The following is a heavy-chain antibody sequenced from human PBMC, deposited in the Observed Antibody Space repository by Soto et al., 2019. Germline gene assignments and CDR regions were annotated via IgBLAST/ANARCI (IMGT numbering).Heavy chain of an antibody. D-gene: IGHD3-3*01. Sequence: GASVKVSCKASGYTFTSYGISWVRQAPGQGLEWMGWISAYNGNTNYAQKLQGRVTMTTDTSTSTAYMELRSLRSDDTAVYYCARGVGLIITIFQKADAFDTWGQGTMVTVSS. CDR3: ARGVGLIITIFQKADAFDT. CDR2: ISAYNGNT. V-gene: IGHV1-18*01. J-gene: IGHJ3*02. CDR1: GYTFTSYG.